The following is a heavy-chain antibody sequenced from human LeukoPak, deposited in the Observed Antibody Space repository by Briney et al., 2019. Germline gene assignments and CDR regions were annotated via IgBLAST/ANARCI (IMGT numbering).Heavy chain of an antibody. Sequence: GGSLRLSCAASGFTFDDYGMHWVRQAPGKGLEGVSGINWNGCSKGFAGSVNGRFTIPRDNPNHSLYVQMNSLLAEERAWRYLTRDSYDGVVISDYWGQGALVTVSP. V-gene: IGHV3-20*04. CDR1: GFTFDDYG. J-gene: IGHJ4*02. CDR2: INWNGCSK. D-gene: IGHD3-3*01. CDR3: TRDSYDGVVISDY.